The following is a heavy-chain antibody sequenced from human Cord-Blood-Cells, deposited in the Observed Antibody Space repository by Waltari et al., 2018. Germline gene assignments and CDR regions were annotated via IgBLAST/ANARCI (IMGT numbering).Heavy chain of an antibody. J-gene: IGHJ3*02. D-gene: IGHD3-10*01. V-gene: IGHV3-30*18. CDR2: ISYDGSNK. CDR1: GFTFRSYD. Sequence: QVQLVESGGGVVQPGRSLRRSCAASGFTFRSYDMHWVRQAPGKGLEWVAVISYDGSNKYYADPVKGRFTIARDNSKNTLYLQRNSLRAEDTAVYYCAKVSELWFGEPDAFDIWGQGTMVTVSS. CDR3: AKVSELWFGEPDAFDI.